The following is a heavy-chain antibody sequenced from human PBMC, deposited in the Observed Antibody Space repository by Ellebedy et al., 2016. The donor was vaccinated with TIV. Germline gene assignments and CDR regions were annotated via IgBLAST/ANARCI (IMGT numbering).Heavy chain of an antibody. CDR1: GYIFIRYT. CDR3: ARVYDSYYFDY. V-gene: IGHV1-3*01. Sequence: ASVKVSCKASGYIFIRYTMHWVRQAPGQSLEWMGWINAGNGNTKYSQKFQGRVTITRDTSASTAYMELSSLRSEDTAVYYCARVYDSYYFDYWGQGTLVTVSS. J-gene: IGHJ4*02. D-gene: IGHD3-3*01. CDR2: INAGNGNT.